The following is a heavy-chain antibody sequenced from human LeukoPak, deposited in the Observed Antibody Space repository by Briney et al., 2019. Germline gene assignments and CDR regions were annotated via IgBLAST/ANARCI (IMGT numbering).Heavy chain of an antibody. CDR2: ISGSGGST. CDR1: GFTFNSYA. CDR3: AKAVTTVTTLGLFDY. V-gene: IGHV3-23*01. D-gene: IGHD4-17*01. Sequence: GGSLRLSCAASGFTFNSYAMSWVRQSPEKGLAWVSAISGSGGSTYYADSVKGRFTISRDNSKNTLYLQMNSLRAEDTAVYYCAKAVTTVTTLGLFDYWGQGTLVTVSS. J-gene: IGHJ4*02.